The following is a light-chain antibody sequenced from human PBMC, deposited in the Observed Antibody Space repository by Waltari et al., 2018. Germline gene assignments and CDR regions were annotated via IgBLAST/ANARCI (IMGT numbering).Light chain of an antibody. CDR2: KET. Sequence: SYELTQPPSVSVSPGQTARITCSGDALPKQYVYWYQQKAGQAPVLVLYKETERPPGIPGRFSGSSSGTTVTLTISGVQAEDEADYYCQSADSATYVIFGGGTKLTVL. CDR3: QSADSATYVI. V-gene: IGLV3-25*03. J-gene: IGLJ2*01. CDR1: ALPKQY.